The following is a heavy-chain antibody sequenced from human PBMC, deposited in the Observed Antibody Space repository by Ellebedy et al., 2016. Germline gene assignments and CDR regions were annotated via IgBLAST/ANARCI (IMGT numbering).Heavy chain of an antibody. J-gene: IGHJ6*03. CDR1: GFTFSSYS. V-gene: IGHV3-21*01. Sequence: GESLKISXAASGFTFSSYSMNWVRQAPGKGLEWVSSISSSSSYIYYADSVKGRFTISRDNAKNSLYLQMNSLRAEDTAVYYCARGSCSSTSCYGWYYYYYMDVWGKGTTVTVSS. CDR2: ISSSSSYI. D-gene: IGHD2-2*01. CDR3: ARGSCSSTSCYGWYYYYYMDV.